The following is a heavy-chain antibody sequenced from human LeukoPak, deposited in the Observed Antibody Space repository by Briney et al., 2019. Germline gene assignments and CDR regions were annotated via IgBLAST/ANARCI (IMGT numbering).Heavy chain of an antibody. V-gene: IGHV3-30*02. J-gene: IGHJ6*03. Sequence: GGSLRLSCAASGFTFSSYGMHWVRQAPGKGLEWVAFIRYDGSNKYYADSVKGRFTISRDNSKNTLYLQMNSLRAEDTAVYYCARLAARGDYYYYYMDVWGKGTTVTVSS. D-gene: IGHD6-6*01. CDR2: IRYDGSNK. CDR3: ARLAARGDYYYYYMDV. CDR1: GFTFSSYG.